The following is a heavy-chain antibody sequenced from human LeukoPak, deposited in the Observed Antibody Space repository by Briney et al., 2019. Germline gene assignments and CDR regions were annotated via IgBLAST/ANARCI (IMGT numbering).Heavy chain of an antibody. V-gene: IGHV4-38-2*01. D-gene: IGHD5-12*01. CDR3: ARGGYGTLFDY. Sequence: SETLSLTCAVSGYSISSGYYWGWIRQPPGKGLEWIGRTYHSGSTYYNPSLKSRVTISVDTSKNQFSLKLNSVTAADTAVYYCARGGYGTLFDYWGQGTLVIVSS. CDR1: GYSISSGYY. CDR2: TYHSGST. J-gene: IGHJ4*02.